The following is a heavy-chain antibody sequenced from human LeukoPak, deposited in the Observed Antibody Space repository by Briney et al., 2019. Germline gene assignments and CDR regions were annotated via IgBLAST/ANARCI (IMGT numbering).Heavy chain of an antibody. CDR1: GFTFNNYW. J-gene: IGHJ3*01. CDR2: IDGDASRT. V-gene: IGHV3-74*01. D-gene: IGHD2-15*01. CDR3: ARYCNGDTCDGALDL. Sequence: GGSLRLSCAASGFTFNNYWIHWVRQVPGKDLVWVSRIDGDASRTNYADSVKGRFTISRDNVKNMVYLQMSSLTDEDTAVYYCARYCNGDTCDGALDLWGQGTLVTVSS.